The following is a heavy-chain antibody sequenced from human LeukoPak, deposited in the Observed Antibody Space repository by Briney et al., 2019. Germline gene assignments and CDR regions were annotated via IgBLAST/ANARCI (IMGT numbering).Heavy chain of an antibody. V-gene: IGHV4-39*01. CDR3: ARQDTYYYGSGSYFLDY. D-gene: IGHD3-10*01. Sequence: SETLSLTCTVSGGSISSSSYYWGWIRQPPGKGLEWIGSIYYSGSTYYNPSLKSRVTISVDTSKNQFSLKLSSVTAADTAVYYCARQDTYYYGSGSYFLDYWGQGTLVTVSS. J-gene: IGHJ4*02. CDR1: GGSISSSSYY. CDR2: IYYSGST.